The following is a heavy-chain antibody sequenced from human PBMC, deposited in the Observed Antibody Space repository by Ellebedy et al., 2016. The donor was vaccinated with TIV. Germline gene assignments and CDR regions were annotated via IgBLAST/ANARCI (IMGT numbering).Heavy chain of an antibody. J-gene: IGHJ4*02. D-gene: IGHD2-15*01. CDR1: GFSFSSYD. CDR2: ISANGGST. CDR3: VKLDPSYCSGGSCYSSLAVAVDY. Sequence: GESLKISCSASGFSFSSYDMHWVRQAPGKGLEYVSAISANGGSTYYADSVRGRFTISRDNSKNTLYFQMSSLRAEDTAVYYCVKLDPSYCSGGSCYSSLAVAVDYWGQGTLVTVSS. V-gene: IGHV3-64D*06.